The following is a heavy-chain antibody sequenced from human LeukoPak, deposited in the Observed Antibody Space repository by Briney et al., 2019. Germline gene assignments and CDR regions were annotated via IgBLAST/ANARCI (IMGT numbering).Heavy chain of an antibody. CDR3: ARDPESMGAEKYNWFDP. D-gene: IGHD1-14*01. Sequence: SVKVSCKVSGYTLTELSMHWVRQAPGKGLEWMGRIIPILGIANYAQKFQGRVTITADKSTSTAYMELSSLRSEDTAVYYCARDPESMGAEKYNWFDPWGQGTLVTVSS. V-gene: IGHV1-69*04. CDR1: GYTLTELS. J-gene: IGHJ5*02. CDR2: IIPILGIA.